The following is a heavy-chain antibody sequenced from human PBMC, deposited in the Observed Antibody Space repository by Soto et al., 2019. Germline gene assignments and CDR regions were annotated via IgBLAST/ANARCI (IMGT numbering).Heavy chain of an antibody. Sequence: PSETLSITCTVSGYIIIGGYYCGWIRQPPGKGLEWIGTIYHSGTTYYNPSLKSRVTISVDTSKNQFSLKLSFVTAADTAVYYCARDDWLVQYFQHWGQGTLVTVS. D-gene: IGHD6-19*01. CDR2: IYHSGTT. CDR3: ARDDWLVQYFQH. J-gene: IGHJ1*01. CDR1: GYIIIGGYY. V-gene: IGHV4-38-2*02.